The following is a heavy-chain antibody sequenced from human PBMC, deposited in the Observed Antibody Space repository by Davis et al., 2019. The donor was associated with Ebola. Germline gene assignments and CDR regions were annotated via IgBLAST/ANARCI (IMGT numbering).Heavy chain of an antibody. V-gene: IGHV4-59*01. CDR2: IYYSGST. CDR3: ARLVAGAFDI. CDR1: GGSISGYY. Sequence: SETLSLTCTVSGGSISGYYWSWIRQPPGKGLEWIGYIYYSGSTNCNPSLKSRVSMSVDTPKNQFSLKLSSVTAADTAIYYCARLVAGAFDIWGPGTMVTVSS. J-gene: IGHJ3*02.